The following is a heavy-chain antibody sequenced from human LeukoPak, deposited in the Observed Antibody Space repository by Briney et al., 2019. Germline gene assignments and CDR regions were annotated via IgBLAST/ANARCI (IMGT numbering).Heavy chain of an antibody. J-gene: IGHJ5*02. CDR2: IYYSGST. CDR3: ARPTGDGNWFDP. D-gene: IGHD7-27*01. V-gene: IGHV4-59*08. Sequence: PSETLSLTCTVSGGSISSYYWSWIRQPPGKGLEWIGYIYYSGSTNYNPSLKSRVTISVDTSKNQFSLKLSSVTAADTAVYYCARPTGDGNWFDPWGQGTLVTVSS. CDR1: GGSISSYY.